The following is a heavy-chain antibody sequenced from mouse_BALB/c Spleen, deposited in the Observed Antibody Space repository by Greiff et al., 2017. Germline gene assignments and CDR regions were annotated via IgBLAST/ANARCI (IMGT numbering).Heavy chain of an antibody. CDR3: ARGLGRFAY. V-gene: IGHV1-9*01. J-gene: IGHJ3*01. D-gene: IGHD4-1*01. CDR2: ILPGSGST. CDR1: GYTFSSYW. Sequence: QVQLKESGAELMKPGASVKISCKATGYTFSSYWIEWVKQRPGHGLEWIGEILPGSGSTNYNEKFKGKATFTADTSSNTAYMQLSSLTSEDSAVYYCARGLGRFAYWGQGTLVTVSA.